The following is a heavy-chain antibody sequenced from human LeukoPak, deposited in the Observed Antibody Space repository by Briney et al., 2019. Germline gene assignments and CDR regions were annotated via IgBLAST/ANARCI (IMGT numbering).Heavy chain of an antibody. CDR1: GFTFSSYA. CDR2: ISSSSTTI. D-gene: IGHD3-9*01. CDR3: ARSFYYDTLTGYYFFDY. V-gene: IGHV3-48*04. Sequence: PGGSLRLSCAASGFTFSSYAMTWVRQAPGKGLEWVSYISSSSTTIYYADSVKGRFAISRDNAENSLYLQMNSLRAEDTAVYYCARSFYYDTLTGYYFFDYWGQGTLVTVSS. J-gene: IGHJ4*02.